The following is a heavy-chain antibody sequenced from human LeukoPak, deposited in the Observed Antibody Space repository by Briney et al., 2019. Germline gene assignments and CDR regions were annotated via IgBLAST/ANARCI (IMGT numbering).Heavy chain of an antibody. CDR1: GFTFSSYG. D-gene: IGHD3-22*01. J-gene: IGHJ4*02. Sequence: SGGPLRLSCAASGFTFSSYGMSWVPQAPGKGLEGVSAISGSGGSTYYADSVKGRFTISRDNARNSLYLQMNSLRAEDTAVYYCARGFHRRLYDSSTYYSYWGQGTLVTVSS. CDR2: ISGSGGST. V-gene: IGHV3-23*01. CDR3: ARGFHRRLYDSSTYYSY.